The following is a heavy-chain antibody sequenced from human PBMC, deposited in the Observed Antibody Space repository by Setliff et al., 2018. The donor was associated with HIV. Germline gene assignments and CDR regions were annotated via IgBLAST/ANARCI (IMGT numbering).Heavy chain of an antibody. D-gene: IGHD4-17*01. CDR1: GGSISSGVYY. CDR3: ARDHSSNGDFDY. V-gene: IGHV4-31*03. Sequence: PSETLSLTCTVSGGSISSGVYYWSWIRQHPGKGLEWIGYIYYSGSTYYNPSLKSRVTISVDKSKNQFSLKLSSVTAADTAVYYCARDHSSNGDFDYWGQGTLVTVSS. CDR2: IYYSGST. J-gene: IGHJ4*02.